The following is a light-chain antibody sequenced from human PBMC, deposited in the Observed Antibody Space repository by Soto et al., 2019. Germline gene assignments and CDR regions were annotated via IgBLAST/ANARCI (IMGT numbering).Light chain of an antibody. J-gene: IGKJ4*01. CDR1: QSVSSN. CDR3: QQYYNWPLT. V-gene: IGKV3-15*01. Sequence: EIVMTQSPATLSVSPGERATLSCRASQSVSSNLAWYQQKPGQAPSLLIYGASTRATGIPARFSGSGYGTEFTLTISSLQSEDFAVYYCQQYYNWPLTFGGGTKVEIK. CDR2: GAS.